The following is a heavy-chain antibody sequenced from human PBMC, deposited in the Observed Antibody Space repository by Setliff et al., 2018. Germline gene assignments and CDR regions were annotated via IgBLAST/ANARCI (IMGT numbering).Heavy chain of an antibody. V-gene: IGHV3-72*01. D-gene: IGHD3-10*01. Sequence: PGGSLRLSCAASGFTFSDHYMDWVRQAPGKGLEWVARTRNKANSYTTEYAASVKGRFTISRDVSKNSLYLQMKSLKSGDTAVYYCARPGRSNYWDSFDYLGQGTLVTASS. CDR3: ARPGRSNYWDSFDY. CDR2: TRNKANSYTT. J-gene: IGHJ4*02. CDR1: GFTFSDHY.